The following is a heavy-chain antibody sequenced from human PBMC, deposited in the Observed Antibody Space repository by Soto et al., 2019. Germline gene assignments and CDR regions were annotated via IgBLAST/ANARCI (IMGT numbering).Heavy chain of an antibody. J-gene: IGHJ5*02. CDR3: AREKQGIMMVRGVNNLFGP. Sequence: EKAASNAPGPPYTNYGISRARQAPGQGLEWMGWISAYNANTNYSEKAQGRVTMTTDTSRSTDYMELRRLRSDDTAVYYCAREKQGIMMVRGVNNLFGPWGQGTLVTLSS. CDR1: GPPYTNYG. V-gene: IGHV1-18*01. D-gene: IGHD3-10*01. CDR2: ISAYNANT.